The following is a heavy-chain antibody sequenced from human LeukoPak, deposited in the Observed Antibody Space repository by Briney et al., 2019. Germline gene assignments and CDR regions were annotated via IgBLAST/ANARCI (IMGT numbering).Heavy chain of an antibody. Sequence: SETLSLTCSVSGGSIRSYYWTWIRQPPGKGLEWIGYIYYSGSTNYNPSLKSRVTISVDTSKNQFSLRLSSVSAADTAVYYCARHGYYYGSSGVYYFDHWGQGTLVTVSS. CDR1: GGSIRSYY. CDR3: ARHGYYYGSSGVYYFDH. CDR2: IYYSGST. V-gene: IGHV4-59*08. J-gene: IGHJ4*02. D-gene: IGHD3-22*01.